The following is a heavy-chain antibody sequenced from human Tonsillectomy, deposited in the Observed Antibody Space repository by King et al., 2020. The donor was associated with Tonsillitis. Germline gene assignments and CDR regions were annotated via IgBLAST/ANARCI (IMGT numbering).Heavy chain of an antibody. V-gene: IGHV4-61*02. D-gene: IGHD5-18*01. J-gene: IGHJ5*02. CDR2: IYTSGST. CDR1: GGSISSGSYY. Sequence: QLQESGPGLVKPSQTLSLTCTVSGGSISSGSYYWSWIRQPAGKGLEWIGRIYTSGSTNYNPSLKSRVTISVDTSKNQFSLKVSSVTAADTAVYYCARGEYSYCFWFAPWGQGTLVTVSS. CDR3: ARGEYSYCFWFAP.